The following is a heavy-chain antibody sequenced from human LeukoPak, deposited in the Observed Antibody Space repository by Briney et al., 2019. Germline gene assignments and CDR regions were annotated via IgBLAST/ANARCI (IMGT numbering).Heavy chain of an antibody. CDR1: GFTFSSYS. V-gene: IGHV3-21*01. CDR3: ARDNWAYYSSSWYTYYFDY. J-gene: IGHJ4*02. CDR2: ISSSSSYI. Sequence: GGSLRLSCAASGFTFSSYSMNWVRQAPGKGLEWVSSISSSSSYIYYADSVKGRFTISRDNAKNSLYLQMNSLRAEDTAVYYCARDNWAYYSSSWYTYYFDYWGQGTLVTVSS. D-gene: IGHD6-13*01.